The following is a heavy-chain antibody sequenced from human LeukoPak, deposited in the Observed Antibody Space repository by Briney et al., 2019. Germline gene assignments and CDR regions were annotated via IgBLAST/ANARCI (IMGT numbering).Heavy chain of an antibody. Sequence: PGGSLRLSCAASGFTFSSYWMSWVRQAPGKGLEWVADIKQDGSEKYYVDSVKGRFTISRDNAKNSLYLQMNSLRAEDTAVYYCARDLYYASGKHFNPWSEPWGQGTLVIVSS. CDR3: ARDLYYASGKHFNPWSEP. V-gene: IGHV3-7*01. D-gene: IGHD3-10*01. CDR2: IKQDGSEK. J-gene: IGHJ5*02. CDR1: GFTFSSYW.